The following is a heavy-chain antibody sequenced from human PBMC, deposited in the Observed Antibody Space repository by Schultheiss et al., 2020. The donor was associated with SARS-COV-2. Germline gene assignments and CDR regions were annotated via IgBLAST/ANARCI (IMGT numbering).Heavy chain of an antibody. Sequence: SETLSLTCAVSGGSITSTNWWSWVRQPPGKGLEWIGEIYHNGNANCNPSLKSRVTISVDKSKNQFSLKLSSVTAADTAVYYCARDRVWWLRNYYGMDVWGQGTTVTVSS. D-gene: IGHD5-12*01. J-gene: IGHJ6*02. CDR3: ARDRVWWLRNYYGMDV. CDR2: IYHNGNA. CDR1: GGSITSTNW. V-gene: IGHV4-4*02.